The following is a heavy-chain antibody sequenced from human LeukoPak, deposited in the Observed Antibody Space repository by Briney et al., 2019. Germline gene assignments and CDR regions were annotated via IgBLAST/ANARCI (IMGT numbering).Heavy chain of an antibody. Sequence: GGSLRLSCAASGFTFSDYWMHWVRQAPGKGLERVSYISGGGGTIYYADSVKGRFTISRDNAKNSLFLQMDSLRAEDTAVYYCARNQEIDYYDSSGFYWGVEYWGQGTLVTVSS. V-gene: IGHV3-48*01. CDR3: ARNQEIDYYDSSGFYWGVEY. CDR2: ISGGGGTI. CDR1: GFTFSDYW. D-gene: IGHD3-22*01. J-gene: IGHJ4*02.